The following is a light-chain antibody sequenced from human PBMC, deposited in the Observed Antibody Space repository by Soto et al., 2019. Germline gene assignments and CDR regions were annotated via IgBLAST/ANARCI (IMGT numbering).Light chain of an antibody. CDR2: GAS. CDR3: QQYNNWPPWT. Sequence: EIVMTQPPTTLSVSPGERATLSCSTSQSVSSNLAWYQQKPGQAPRLLIYGASTRATGIPARFSGSGSGTEFTLTISSLQSEDFAFYYCQQYNNWPPWTLGQGTKVDIK. J-gene: IGKJ1*01. V-gene: IGKV3-15*01. CDR1: QSVSSN.